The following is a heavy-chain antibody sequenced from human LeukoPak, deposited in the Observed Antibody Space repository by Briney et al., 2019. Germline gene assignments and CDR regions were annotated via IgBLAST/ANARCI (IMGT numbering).Heavy chain of an antibody. J-gene: IGHJ4*02. CDR2: IYYSGST. D-gene: IGHD6-13*01. CDR1: GGSISSYY. CDR3: ARSDSSWYQAFDY. V-gene: IGHV4-59*08. Sequence: PSETLSLTCAVSGGSISSYYWSWIRQPPGKGLEWIGYIYYSGSTNYNPSLKSRVTISVDTSKNQFSLKLSSVTAADTAVYYCARSDSSWYQAFDYWGQGTLVTVSS.